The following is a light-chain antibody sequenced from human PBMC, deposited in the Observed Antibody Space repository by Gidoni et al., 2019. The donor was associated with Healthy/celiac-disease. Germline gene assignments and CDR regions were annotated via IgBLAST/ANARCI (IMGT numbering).Light chain of an antibody. CDR3: QSYDSSLSGHYV. CDR1: SSNIGAGYD. CDR2: GNS. Sequence: QSVLTQPPSVSAAPGPRVTISCTGSSSNIGAGYDVHWYQQLPGTAPKLLIYGNSNRTSGVPDRFSGSKSGTSASLAITGLQAEDEADYYCQSYDSSLSGHYVFGTGTKVTVL. V-gene: IGLV1-40*01. J-gene: IGLJ1*01.